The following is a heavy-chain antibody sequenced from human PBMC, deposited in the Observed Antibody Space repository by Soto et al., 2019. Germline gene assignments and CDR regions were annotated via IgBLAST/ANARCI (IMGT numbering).Heavy chain of an antibody. J-gene: IGHJ6*03. V-gene: IGHV3-66*01. CDR3: ARDRLKKYLDA. CDR1: GFTFKNYA. Sequence: PGGSLRLSCAASGFTFKNYAMSWVRQAPGKGLEWVSVIYSGGSTYYADSVKGRFTISRDNSKNTLYLQMNSLRAEDTAVYYCARDRLKKYLDAWGKGTTVTVSS. CDR2: IYSGGST. D-gene: IGHD5-12*01.